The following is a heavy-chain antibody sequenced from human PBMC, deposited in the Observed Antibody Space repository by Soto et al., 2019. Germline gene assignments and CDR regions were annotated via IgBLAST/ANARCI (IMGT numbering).Heavy chain of an antibody. Sequence: QVQLQQWGAGLLKPSETLSLTCAVYGGSFSGYYWSWIRQPPGKGLEWIGEINHSGSTNYNPSLKSRVTISVDTSKNQFSLKLSSVTAADTAVYYCARGNWGPLDVWGQGTTVNVSS. D-gene: IGHD7-27*01. CDR3: ARGNWGPLDV. V-gene: IGHV4-34*01. CDR2: INHSGST. CDR1: GGSFSGYY. J-gene: IGHJ6*02.